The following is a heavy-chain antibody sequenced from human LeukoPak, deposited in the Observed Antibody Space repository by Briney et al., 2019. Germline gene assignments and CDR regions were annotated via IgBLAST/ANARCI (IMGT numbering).Heavy chain of an antibody. CDR1: GGTFSSYA. CDR3: ARGREYSCSSGYDY. J-gene: IGHJ4*02. Sequence: SVKVSCKASGGTFSSYAISWVRQAPGQGLEWVGGIIPIFGTANYAQKFRGRVTVTADESTSTAYMELSSLRSEDTAVYYCARGREYSCSSGYDYWGQGTLVTVSS. D-gene: IGHD6-6*01. V-gene: IGHV1-69*13. CDR2: IIPIFGTA.